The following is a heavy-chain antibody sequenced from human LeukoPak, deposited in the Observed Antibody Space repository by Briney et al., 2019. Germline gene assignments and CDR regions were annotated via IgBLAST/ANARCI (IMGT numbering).Heavy chain of an antibody. CDR2: ISWNSGSI. V-gene: IGHV3-9*01. CDR1: GFTFTNYA. CDR3: AKEYYDFWSGYSGVYFDY. D-gene: IGHD3-3*01. Sequence: PGGSLRLSCAASGFTFTNYAMSWVRQAPGKGLEWVSGISWNSGSIGYADSVKGRFTISRDNAKNSLYLQMNSLRAEDTALYYCAKEYYDFWSGYSGVYFDYWGQGTLVTVSS. J-gene: IGHJ4*02.